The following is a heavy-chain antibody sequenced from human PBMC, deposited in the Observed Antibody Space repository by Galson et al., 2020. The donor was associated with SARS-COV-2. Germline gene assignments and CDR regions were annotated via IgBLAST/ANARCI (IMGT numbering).Heavy chain of an antibody. Sequence: SETLSLTCAVSGYSISSGYYWSWNRQAPGKGVEWIATIDRSGTTYYNPSLKYRVTISVDTSKNQFSLKLSSVTAADTAVYECARYVGSYHYYFDYWGQGTLVTVSS. D-gene: IGHD1-26*01. J-gene: IGHJ4*02. V-gene: IGHV4-38-2*01. CDR3: ARYVGSYHYYFDY. CDR2: IDRSGTT. CDR1: GYSISSGYY.